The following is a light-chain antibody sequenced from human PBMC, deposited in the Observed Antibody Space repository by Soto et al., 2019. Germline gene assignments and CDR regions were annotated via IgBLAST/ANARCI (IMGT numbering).Light chain of an antibody. CDR3: PPYGSPPPST. V-gene: IGKV3-20*01. CDR2: GAS. CDR1: QSVSSSY. Sequence: EMVLTQSPGTLSLSPGERATLSCRASQSVSSSYLAWYQQKPGQAPRLLIYGASSRATGIPDRFSGSGSGTAFTLTISRLAPDDFPIYYCPPYGSPPPSTFGQGTKVELK. J-gene: IGKJ1*01.